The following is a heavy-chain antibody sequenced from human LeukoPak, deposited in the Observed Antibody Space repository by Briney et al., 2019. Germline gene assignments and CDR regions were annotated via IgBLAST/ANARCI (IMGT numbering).Heavy chain of an antibody. V-gene: IGHV4-59*08. CDR2: IYYSGST. CDR3: ARHSRYGDFDY. J-gene: IGHJ4*02. Sequence: PSETLSLTCTVSGGSISTYYWSWIRQPPGKGLEWIAYIYYSGSTSYNPSLKTRVTISVDMSKNQFSLKLSSVTAADMAVYYCARHSRYGDFDYWGQGTLLTVSS. D-gene: IGHD4-17*01. CDR1: GGSISTYY.